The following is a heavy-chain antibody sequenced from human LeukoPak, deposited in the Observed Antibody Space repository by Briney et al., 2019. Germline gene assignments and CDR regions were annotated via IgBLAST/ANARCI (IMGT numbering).Heavy chain of an antibody. CDR3: ARASMVRGVIIGY. V-gene: IGHV3-30-3*01. D-gene: IGHD3-10*01. J-gene: IGHJ4*02. Sequence: GGSLRLSCAASGFTFSSYAMHWVRQAPGKGLEWVAVISYDGSNKYYADSVKGRFTISRDNSKNTLYLQMNSLRAEDTAVYYCARASMVRGVIIGYWGQGTLVTVSS. CDR1: GFTFSSYA. CDR2: ISYDGSNK.